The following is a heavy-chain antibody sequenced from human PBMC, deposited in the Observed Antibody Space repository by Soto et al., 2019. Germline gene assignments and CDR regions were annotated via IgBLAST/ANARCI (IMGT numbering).Heavy chain of an antibody. Sequence: EVQLVESGGGLVQPGGSLRLSCAVSGFTFSDYWMHWVRQAPGKGLEWVSRIKRDGSTTNYADSVKGRFTISRDNAKNTLYLEMNSLRVEDTADYYCARGAINYYYDDVWGKGTTVTVSS. CDR3: ARGAINYYYDDV. CDR2: IKRDGSTT. J-gene: IGHJ6*03. CDR1: GFTFSDYW. V-gene: IGHV3-74*01.